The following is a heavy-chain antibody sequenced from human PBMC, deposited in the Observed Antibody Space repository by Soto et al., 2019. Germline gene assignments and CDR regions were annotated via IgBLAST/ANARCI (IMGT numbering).Heavy chain of an antibody. V-gene: IGHV4-30-4*08. CDR3: AREDDGGDSLDD. J-gene: IGHJ6*01. D-gene: IGHD2-21*02. CDR1: GDSISSDDYH. CDR2: IHHSGSI. Sequence: PWETLSLTCTVSGDSISSDDYHWTWIRQSPGKGLEWIGYIHHSGSILYNPSLKSRVTISVDTSKNQFSLHLTSVTAADTAVYFCAREDDGGDSLDDWGQVTTATVSS.